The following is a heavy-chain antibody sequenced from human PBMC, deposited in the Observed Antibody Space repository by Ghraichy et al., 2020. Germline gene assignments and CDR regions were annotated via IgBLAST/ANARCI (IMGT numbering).Heavy chain of an antibody. CDR3: ARGGVIVY. J-gene: IGHJ4*02. CDR1: SGSFSGYY. CDR2: INHSGST. V-gene: IGHV4-34*01. Sequence: SETLSLTCAVYSGSFSGYYWSWIRQPPGKGLEWIGEINHSGSTNYNPSLKSRVTISVDTSKNQFSLKLSSVTAADTAVYYCARGGVIVYWGQGTLVTVSS. D-gene: IGHD3-16*02.